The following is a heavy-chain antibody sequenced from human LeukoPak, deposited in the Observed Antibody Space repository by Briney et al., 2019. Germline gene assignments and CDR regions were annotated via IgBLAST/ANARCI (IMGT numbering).Heavy chain of an antibody. Sequence: AAVKVSCKASGYTFTGYYMHWVRQAPGQGREWMGWINPNSGGTNYAQKFQGRVTMTRDTSISTAYMELNRLRSDDTAVYYCARDNGDYWFDYWGQGTLVTVSS. V-gene: IGHV1-2*02. D-gene: IGHD4-17*01. J-gene: IGHJ4*02. CDR3: ARDNGDYWFDY. CDR2: INPNSGGT. CDR1: GYTFTGYY.